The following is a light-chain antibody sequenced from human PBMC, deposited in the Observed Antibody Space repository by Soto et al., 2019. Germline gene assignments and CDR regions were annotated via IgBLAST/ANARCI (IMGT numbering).Light chain of an antibody. Sequence: QSVLTQPPSASGSPGQSVTISCTGTSSDVGGYKYVSWYQQYPGTAPKLMIYAVNKRPSGVPDRFSGSKSGNTASLTVSGLQAEDEADYYCSSYAGSNNYVFGTGTKVTVL. CDR1: SSDVGGYKY. V-gene: IGLV2-8*01. J-gene: IGLJ1*01. CDR2: AVN. CDR3: SSYAGSNNYV.